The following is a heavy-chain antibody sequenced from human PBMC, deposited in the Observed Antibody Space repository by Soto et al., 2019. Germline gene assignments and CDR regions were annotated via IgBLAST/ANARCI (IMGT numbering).Heavy chain of an antibody. CDR3: ARVFYGDYGYYFDY. D-gene: IGHD4-17*01. J-gene: IGHJ4*02. V-gene: IGHV4-31*03. CDR1: GGSISSGGYY. CDR2: IYYSGST. Sequence: QVQLQESGPGLVKPSQTLSLTCTVSGGSISSGGYYWSWIRQHPGKGLEWIGYIYYSGSTYYNPSLKSRVTISVDTSKNQFSLKLRSVTAADTAVYYCARVFYGDYGYYFDYWGQGTLVTVSS.